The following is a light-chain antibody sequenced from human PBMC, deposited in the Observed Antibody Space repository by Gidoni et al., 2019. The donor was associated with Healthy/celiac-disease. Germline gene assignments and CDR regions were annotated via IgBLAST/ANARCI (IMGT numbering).Light chain of an antibody. CDR3: QQYNSYPT. V-gene: IGKV1-5*03. CDR2: KAS. Sequence: EIQMTQSPSTLSASVGDRVTITCRASQSISSWLAWYQQKPGKAPKLLIYKASSYESGVPSRFSGSGSGTEFTLTISSLQPDDFATYYCQQYNSYPTFGEXTKVEIK. J-gene: IGKJ1*01. CDR1: QSISSW.